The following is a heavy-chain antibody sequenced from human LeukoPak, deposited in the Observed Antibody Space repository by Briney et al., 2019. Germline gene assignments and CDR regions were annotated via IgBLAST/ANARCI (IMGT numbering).Heavy chain of an antibody. D-gene: IGHD3-10*01. CDR3: ARDHDILWLGEFYFDY. J-gene: IGHJ4*02. Sequence: SETLSLTCTVSGGSISSYYWSWIRQPPGKGLEWIGYIYYSGSTNYNPSLKSRVTISVDTSKNQFSLKLSSVTAADTAVYYCARDHDILWLGEFYFDYWGQGTLVTVSS. V-gene: IGHV4-59*12. CDR2: IYYSGST. CDR1: GGSISSYY.